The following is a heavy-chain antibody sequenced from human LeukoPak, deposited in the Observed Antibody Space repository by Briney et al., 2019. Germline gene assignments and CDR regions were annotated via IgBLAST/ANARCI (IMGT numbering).Heavy chain of an antibody. Sequence: SETLSLTCTVSGGSISSGGYYWGWIRQHPGKGLEWIGYIYYSGSTYYNPSLKSRVTISVDTSKNQFSLKLSSVTAADTAVYYCARDRAYYYYYGMDVWGQGTTVTVSS. CDR3: ARDRAYYYYYGMDV. D-gene: IGHD3-10*01. CDR2: IYYSGST. J-gene: IGHJ6*02. CDR1: GGSISSGGYY. V-gene: IGHV4-31*03.